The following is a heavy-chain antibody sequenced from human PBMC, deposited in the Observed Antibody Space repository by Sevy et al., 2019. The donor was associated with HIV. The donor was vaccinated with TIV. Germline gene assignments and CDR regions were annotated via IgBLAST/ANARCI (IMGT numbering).Heavy chain of an antibody. V-gene: IGHV3-15*01. J-gene: IGHJ1*01. CDR1: GFTFSNAW. CDR3: TTGGSLFQH. D-gene: IGHD3-16*01. CDR2: VKSKTDGGTT. Sequence: GGSLRLSCAASGFTFSNAWMSWVRQAPGKGLEWVGHVKSKTDGGTTDYPAPLRGRFTISRDYSKNTLYLQMSSLKTEDTAVYYCTTGGSLFQHWGQGTLVTVSS.